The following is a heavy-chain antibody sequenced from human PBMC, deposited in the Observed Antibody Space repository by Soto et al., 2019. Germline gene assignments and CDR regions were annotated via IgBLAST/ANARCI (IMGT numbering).Heavy chain of an antibody. V-gene: IGHV4-38-2*02. CDR3: AREGYSYGPTGFFDY. J-gene: IGHJ4*02. CDR1: GYSISSGYY. CDR2: IYHNGRT. D-gene: IGHD5-18*01. Sequence: SETLSLTCNVSGYSISSGYYWGWIRQSPGKGLEWIGSIYHNGRTYHNPPLKSRVTILVDTSRNQFSLKLSSVTAADTAVYYCAREGYSYGPTGFFDYWGQGTLVTVSS.